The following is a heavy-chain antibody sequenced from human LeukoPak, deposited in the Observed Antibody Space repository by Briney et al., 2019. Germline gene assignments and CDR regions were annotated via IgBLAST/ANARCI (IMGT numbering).Heavy chain of an antibody. Sequence: SETLSLTCTVSGGSIGKTSYYWGWIRQPPGKGLEWIGNIYYSGTAYYNPSLKSRVTISVDTSKNQFSLTLNSVTAADTAVYFCARFKQLGRSFDSWGLGSLVTVSS. D-gene: IGHD1-1*01. CDR1: GGSIGKTSYY. CDR3: ARFKQLGRSFDS. V-gene: IGHV4-39*07. J-gene: IGHJ4*02. CDR2: IYYSGTA.